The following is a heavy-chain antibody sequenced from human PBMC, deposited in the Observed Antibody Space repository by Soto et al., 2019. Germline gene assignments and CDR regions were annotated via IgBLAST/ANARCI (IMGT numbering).Heavy chain of an antibody. CDR2: INPNNGDT. CDR1: GYTFTGFY. D-gene: IGHD6-13*01. Sequence: GASVKVSCKASGYTFTGFYIHWVRQAPGQGLEWMGWINPNNGDTNYALNFQGRVSLTRDTSTSTAYMELSRLRFDDTAVYYCASIALPDAIGDYYGVDVWGQGTTVTVSS. V-gene: IGHV1-2*02. J-gene: IGHJ6*02. CDR3: ASIALPDAIGDYYGVDV.